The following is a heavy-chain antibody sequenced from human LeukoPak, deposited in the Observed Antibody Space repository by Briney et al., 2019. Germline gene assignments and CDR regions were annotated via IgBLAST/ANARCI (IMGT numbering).Heavy chain of an antibody. D-gene: IGHD3-22*01. CDR3: AREQLATMIVVVITGRGYYYGMDV. CDR2: IYFSGNT. CDR1: GGSISSYH. Sequence: SETLSLTCNVSGGSISSYHWSWIRQPPGKGLEWIGYIYFSGNTHYNPSLKSRVTILVDTSKNEFSLKLSSVTAADTAVYYCAREQLATMIVVVITGRGYYYGMDVWGQGTTVTVSS. V-gene: IGHV4-59*13. J-gene: IGHJ6*02.